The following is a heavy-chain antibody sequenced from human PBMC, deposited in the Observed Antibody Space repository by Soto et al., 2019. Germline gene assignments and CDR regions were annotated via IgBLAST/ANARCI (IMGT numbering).Heavy chain of an antibody. V-gene: IGHV4-59*01. CDR1: GSSISSYY. CDR2: IYYTGST. CDR3: ARALLRFGRCDWFDP. D-gene: IGHD3-3*01. Sequence: TSETLSLTCTISGSSISSYYWSWIRQPPGKGLEWIGYIYYTGSTNYNPSLKTRVTISVDTSKNQFSLKLSSVTAADTAVYYCARALLRFGRCDWFDPWGQGTLVTVSS. J-gene: IGHJ5*02.